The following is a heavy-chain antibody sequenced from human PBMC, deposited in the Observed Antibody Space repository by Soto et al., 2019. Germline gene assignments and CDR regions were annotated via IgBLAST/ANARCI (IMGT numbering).Heavy chain of an antibody. J-gene: IGHJ1*01. Sequence: QVQLVQSGAEVKKPESSVKVSCKASGGTFSSYAISWVRQAPGQGLEWMGGIIPIFGTANYAQKFQGRVTITADESTSTAYMELSSLRSEDTAVYYCARERGRSGSYYVAEYFQHWGQGTLVTVSS. V-gene: IGHV1-69*01. CDR3: ARERGRSGSYYVAEYFQH. CDR1: GGTFSSYA. CDR2: IIPIFGTA. D-gene: IGHD1-26*01.